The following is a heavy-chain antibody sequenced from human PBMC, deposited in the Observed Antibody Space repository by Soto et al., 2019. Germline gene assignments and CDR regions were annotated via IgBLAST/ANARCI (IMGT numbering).Heavy chain of an antibody. D-gene: IGHD3-3*01. CDR3: ARASRVVPRSKTSGY. V-gene: IGHV1-46*01. CDR2: INPSGGST. CDR1: GYTFTSYY. Sequence: SVKVSCKASGYTFTSYYMHWVRQAPGQGLERMGIINPSGGSTSYAQKFQGRVTMTRDTSTSTVYMELSSLRSEDTAVYYCARASRVVPRSKTSGYWGQGTLVTVSS. J-gene: IGHJ4*02.